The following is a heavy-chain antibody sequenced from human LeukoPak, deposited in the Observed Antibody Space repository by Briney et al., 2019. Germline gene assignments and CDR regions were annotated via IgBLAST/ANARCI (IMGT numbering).Heavy chain of an antibody. CDR2: ITVSGTDT. Sequence: PGRSLRLSCAAFGFTVSTYAMSWVRQAPGKGPEWVSAITVSGTDTYYADSVKVRFTISRDNSKNTLYLQMSGLRVEDTVVYYCSKVTFDYRNYFDYWGQGTLVTVSS. V-gene: IGHV3-23*01. CDR1: GFTVSTYA. J-gene: IGHJ4*02. D-gene: IGHD4-11*01. CDR3: SKVTFDYRNYFDY.